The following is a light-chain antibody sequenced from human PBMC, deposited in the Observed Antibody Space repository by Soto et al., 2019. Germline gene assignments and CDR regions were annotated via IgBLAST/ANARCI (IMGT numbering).Light chain of an antibody. CDR3: QQYNNWPLT. J-gene: IGKJ5*01. CDR2: GAS. Sequence: MVLTQSPGTLSLSPGDRATLSCRASQSVSSNLAWYQQRPGQAPRLLIYGASTRATGIPARFSGSGSGTEFTLTISSLQSEDFAVYYCQQYNNWPLTFGQGTRLEIK. CDR1: QSVSSN. V-gene: IGKV3-15*01.